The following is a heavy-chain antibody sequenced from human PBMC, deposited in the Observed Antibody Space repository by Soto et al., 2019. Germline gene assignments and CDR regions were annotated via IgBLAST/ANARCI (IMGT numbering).Heavy chain of an antibody. CDR2: IKQDGSEK. CDR1: GFTFSSYW. CDR3: ARDRGRMVPAAIVSGYDTTGYYYGMDV. J-gene: IGHJ6*02. V-gene: IGHV3-7*05. D-gene: IGHD2-2*01. Sequence: GGSLRLSCAASGFTFSSYWMSWVRQAPGKGLEWVANIKQDGSEKYYVDSVKGRFTISRDNAKNSMYLQMNSLRAEDTAVYYCARDRGRMVPAAIVSGYDTTGYYYGMDVWGQGTTVTVSS.